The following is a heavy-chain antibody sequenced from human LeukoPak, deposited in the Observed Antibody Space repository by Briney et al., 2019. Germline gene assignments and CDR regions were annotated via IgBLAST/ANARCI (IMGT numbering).Heavy chain of an antibody. CDR1: GFTVSSNY. D-gene: IGHD6-13*01. Sequence: GGSLRLSCAASGFTVSSNYMSWVRQAPGKGLEWVSVIYSGGSTYYADSVKGRFTISRDNSKNTLYLQMNSLRAEDTAVYYCARATSPTSSLFDYWGQGTLVTVSS. CDR3: ARATSPTSSLFDY. J-gene: IGHJ4*02. V-gene: IGHV3-66*01. CDR2: IYSGGST.